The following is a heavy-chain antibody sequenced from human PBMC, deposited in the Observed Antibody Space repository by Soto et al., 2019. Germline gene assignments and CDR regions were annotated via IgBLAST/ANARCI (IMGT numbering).Heavy chain of an antibody. V-gene: IGHV4-31*03. CDR1: GGSISSGGYY. CDR2: IYYSGST. Sequence: PSETLSLTCTVSGGSISSGGYYWSWIRQHPGKGLEWIGYIYYSGSTYYNPSLKSRVTISVDTSKNQFSLKLSSVTAADTAVYYCARDIGYCSGGSCYALGYFDPWGQGTLVTVSS. D-gene: IGHD2-15*01. J-gene: IGHJ4*02. CDR3: ARDIGYCSGGSCYALGYFDP.